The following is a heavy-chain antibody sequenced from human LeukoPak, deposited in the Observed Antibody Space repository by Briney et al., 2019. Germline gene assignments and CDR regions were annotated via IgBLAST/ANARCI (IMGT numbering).Heavy chain of an antibody. V-gene: IGHV1-2*02. CDR1: GYAFTGYY. D-gene: IGHD6-13*01. CDR2: INPNSGGT. Sequence: GASVKVSCKASGYAFTGYYMHWVRQAPGQGLEWMGWINPNSGGTNYAQKFQGRVTMTRDTSISTAYMELSRLRSDDTAVYYCARGWLLGIAGPFDYWGQGTLVTVSS. J-gene: IGHJ4*02. CDR3: ARGWLLGIAGPFDY.